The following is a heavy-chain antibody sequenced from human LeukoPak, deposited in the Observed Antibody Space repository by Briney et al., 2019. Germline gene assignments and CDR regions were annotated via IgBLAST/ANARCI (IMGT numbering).Heavy chain of an antibody. CDR3: ARERERDYCSSTSCPFDP. Sequence: ASVKVSCKASGYTFTSYGISWVRQAPGQGLEWMGWISAYNGNTNYAQKLQGRVTMTTDTSTSTAYMELRSLRSDDTAVYYCARERERDYCSSTSCPFDPWGQGTLVTVSS. CDR1: GYTFTSYG. V-gene: IGHV1-18*01. D-gene: IGHD2-2*01. J-gene: IGHJ5*02. CDR2: ISAYNGNT.